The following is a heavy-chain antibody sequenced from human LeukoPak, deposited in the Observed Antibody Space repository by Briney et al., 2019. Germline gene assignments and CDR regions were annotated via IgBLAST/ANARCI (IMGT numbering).Heavy chain of an antibody. D-gene: IGHD2-8*01. J-gene: IGHJ4*02. CDR1: GYSISSAYY. CDR2: IYHTGTT. CDR3: ARGVLY. V-gene: IGHV4-38-2*01. Sequence: PSETLSLTCDVSGYSISSAYYWGWIQQPPGKGLEWIGSIYHTGTTYYNPSLKSRITISVDTSKNQFSLRLSSVTAADTAVYYCARGVLYWGQGTLVTVSS.